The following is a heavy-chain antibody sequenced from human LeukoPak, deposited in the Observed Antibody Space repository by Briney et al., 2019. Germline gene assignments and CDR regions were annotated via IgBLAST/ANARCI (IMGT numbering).Heavy chain of an antibody. CDR3: ARDRHSYDSSGYYYVKV. D-gene: IGHD3-22*01. V-gene: IGHV4-4*07. CDR2: IYTSGST. J-gene: IGHJ4*02. CDR1: GGSISSYY. Sequence: SETLSLTCTVSGGSISSYYWSWIRQPAGKGLEWIGRIYTSGSTNYNPSLKSRVTISVDRSKNQFSLKLSSVTAADTAVYYCARDRHSYDSSGYYYVKVWGQGTLVTVSS.